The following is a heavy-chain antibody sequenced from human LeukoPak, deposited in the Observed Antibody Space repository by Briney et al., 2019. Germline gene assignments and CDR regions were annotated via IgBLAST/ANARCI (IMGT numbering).Heavy chain of an antibody. Sequence: GGSLRLSCAASGFTFSNAWMSWVRQAPGKGLEWVGRIKSKTDGGTTDYAAPVKGRFTISRDDSKNTLYLQMNSLKTEDTAVYYCTTDLDFDPKVDYYDSSGYYIDAFDIWGQGTMVTVSS. CDR1: GFTFSNAW. CDR2: IKSKTDGGTT. V-gene: IGHV3-15*01. CDR3: TTDLDFDPKVDYYDSSGYYIDAFDI. J-gene: IGHJ3*02. D-gene: IGHD3-22*01.